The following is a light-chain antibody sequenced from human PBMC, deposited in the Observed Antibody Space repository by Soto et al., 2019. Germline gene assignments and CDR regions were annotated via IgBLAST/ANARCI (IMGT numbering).Light chain of an antibody. CDR1: QSVSSN. V-gene: IGKV3-15*01. CDR2: GAS. CDR3: QQYNNWPPWT. J-gene: IGKJ1*01. Sequence: EIVMTQSPAALSLSPGERATLSGRASQSVSSNLAWYQQKPGQAPRLLIYGASTRATGIPARFSGSGSGTEFTLTISSMQSEDFAVYYCQQYNNWPPWTFGHGTKVEIK.